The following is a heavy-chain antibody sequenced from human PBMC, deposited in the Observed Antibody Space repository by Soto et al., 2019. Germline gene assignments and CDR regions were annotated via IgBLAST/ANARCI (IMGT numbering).Heavy chain of an antibody. CDR2: IYPGDSDT. D-gene: IGHD2-21*01. CDR3: VRHGGGELNWFDP. Sequence: GESLKISCMGSGYKVSTWHNFTSYWIAWVRQMPGEGLEWMGIIYPGDSDTRYSPSFQGQVTISADKSINSVYLQWSSLKASDTATYYCVRHGGGELNWFDPWGQGTLVTVS. J-gene: IGHJ5*02. V-gene: IGHV5-51*01. CDR1: GYKVSTWHNFTSYW.